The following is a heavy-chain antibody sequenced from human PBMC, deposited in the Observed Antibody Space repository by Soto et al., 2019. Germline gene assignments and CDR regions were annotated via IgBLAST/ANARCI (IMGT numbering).Heavy chain of an antibody. D-gene: IGHD3-16*01. CDR2: IYPDDSDT. V-gene: IGHV5-51*01. J-gene: IGHJ4*02. Sequence: EVQLVQSGAEVKKPGESLKISCKGSGYRFTNYWIGWVRQMPGKGLERMGIIYPDDSDTRYSPSFQSQVTISADKSTSTTYLQWSSLKSSDTAMYYCARGGGGFAGVGEFDSWGQGTLVTVSS. CDR3: ARGGGGFAGVGEFDS. CDR1: GYRFTNYW.